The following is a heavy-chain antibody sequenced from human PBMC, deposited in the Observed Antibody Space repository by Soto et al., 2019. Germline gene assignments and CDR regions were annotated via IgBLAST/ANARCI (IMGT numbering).Heavy chain of an antibody. CDR1: GYTFTSYD. CDR3: AREVVRGMDV. D-gene: IGHD2-15*01. V-gene: IGHV1-8*01. Sequence: QVQLVQSGAEVKKPGASVKVSCKASGYTFTSYDINWVRQATGQGLEWVGWMNPNSANTGYAQKFQGLVTKTKNNSTSTAYMELSSLSSEVTAVDYCAREVVRGMDVWGQGATVTGAS. CDR2: MNPNSANT. J-gene: IGHJ6*02.